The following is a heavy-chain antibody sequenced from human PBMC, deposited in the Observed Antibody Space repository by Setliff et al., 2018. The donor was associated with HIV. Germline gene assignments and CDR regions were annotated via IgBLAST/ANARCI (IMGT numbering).Heavy chain of an antibody. Sequence: ASVKVSCKASGGTFRTYGVSWVRLAPGQGLGWMGGIVPVLNRADYAQRFHGRVTITADESTNTVYMELRSLTPEDTAIYYCARKAGTTLHYHYYYMDVWGKGTTVTVSS. CDR3: ARKAGTTLHYHYYYMDV. CDR1: GGTFRTYG. V-gene: IGHV1-69*10. J-gene: IGHJ6*03. D-gene: IGHD1-7*01. CDR2: IVPVLNRA.